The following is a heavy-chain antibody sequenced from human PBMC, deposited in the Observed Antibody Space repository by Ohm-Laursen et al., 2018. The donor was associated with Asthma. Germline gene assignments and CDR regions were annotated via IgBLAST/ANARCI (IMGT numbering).Heavy chain of an antibody. CDR1: GFTFDDYA. J-gene: IGHJ4*02. CDR2: ISWNSGSI. CDR3: AKGYCSSTSCLIDY. V-gene: IGHV3-9*01. D-gene: IGHD2-2*01. Sequence: SLRLSCTASGFTFDDYAMHWVRQAPGKGLEWVSGISWNSGSIGYADSVKGRFTISRDNAKNSLYLQMNSLRAEDTALYYCAKGYCSSTSCLIDYWGQGTLVTVSS.